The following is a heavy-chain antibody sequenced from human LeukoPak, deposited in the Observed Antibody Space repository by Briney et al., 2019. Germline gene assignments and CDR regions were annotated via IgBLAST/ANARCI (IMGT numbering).Heavy chain of an antibody. J-gene: IGHJ4*02. V-gene: IGHV4-59*01. CDR3: ARRKYYTIEN. Sequence: SETLSLTCTVFGGSISKYYWSWIRQPPGKGLEWMGYAYNSGSTKYNPSLKSRVTISVDTSKNQFFLKLSSVTAADTAVYYCARRKYYTIENWGQGTLVTVSS. CDR1: GGSISKYY. CDR2: AYNSGST. D-gene: IGHD3-10*01.